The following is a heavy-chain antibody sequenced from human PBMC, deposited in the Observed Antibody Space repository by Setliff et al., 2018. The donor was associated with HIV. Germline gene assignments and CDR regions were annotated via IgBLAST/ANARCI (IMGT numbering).Heavy chain of an antibody. D-gene: IGHD2-8*01. CDR3: ARDNGVTSYRDAFDI. CDR1: GFAFDNYC. Sequence: PGGSLRLSCAASGFAFDNYCMTWVRQAPGKGRAWVSAIGGSTGSTYYADSVKGRFTISTDNSKNTLYLQMNSLRAEDTAVYYCARDNGVTSYRDAFDIWGQGTMVTVSS. CDR2: IGGSTGST. V-gene: IGHV3-23*01. J-gene: IGHJ3*02.